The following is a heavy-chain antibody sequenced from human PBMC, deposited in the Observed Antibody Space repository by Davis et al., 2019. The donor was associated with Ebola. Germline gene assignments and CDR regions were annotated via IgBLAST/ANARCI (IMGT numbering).Heavy chain of an antibody. CDR3: ARSYGAAPFDY. V-gene: IGHV4-59*08. Sequence: MPSETLSLTCTVSGGSIAPYHWRCIRQPPGKGLEWIGYIYYSGSTKYNLSLKGRVAISVDTSKNQFSLKLSSVTAADTAVYYCARSYGAAPFDYWGQGTLVTVSS. D-gene: IGHD4/OR15-4a*01. CDR1: GGSIAPYH. J-gene: IGHJ4*02. CDR2: IYYSGST.